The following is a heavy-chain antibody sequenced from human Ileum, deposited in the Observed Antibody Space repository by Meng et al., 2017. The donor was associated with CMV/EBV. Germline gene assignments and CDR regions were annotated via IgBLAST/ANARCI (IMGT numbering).Heavy chain of an antibody. CDR1: GFTFRNHW. Sequence: LACAASGFTFRNHWMHWVRQAPGKGLVWGSFINHDGTNTYYADSVKGRFTISRDNAKNTLSLQMNSLTTEDTALYYCARGGDGCLDYWGQGTLVTVSS. J-gene: IGHJ4*02. CDR3: ARGGDGCLDY. D-gene: IGHD2-21*01. V-gene: IGHV3-74*01. CDR2: INHDGTNT.